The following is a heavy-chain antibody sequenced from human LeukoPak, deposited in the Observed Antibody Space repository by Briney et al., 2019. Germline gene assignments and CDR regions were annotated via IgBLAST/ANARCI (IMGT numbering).Heavy chain of an antibody. J-gene: IGHJ4*02. CDR1: RFTFNSYA. Sequence: PGGSLRLSCAASRFTFNSYAMSWVRQAPGKGLEWVSAISGSGHSTFYADSVKGRFTISRDKSNNTLYLLMNNLRAEDTAVYYCAKVRGEADDYWGQGTLVTVSS. V-gene: IGHV3-23*01. CDR2: ISGSGHST. D-gene: IGHD3-16*01. CDR3: AKVRGEADDY.